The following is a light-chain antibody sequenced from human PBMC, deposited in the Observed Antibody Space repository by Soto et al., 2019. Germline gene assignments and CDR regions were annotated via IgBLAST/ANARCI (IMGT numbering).Light chain of an antibody. V-gene: IGKV3-11*01. CDR3: QQYNNWPPWT. Sequence: EIVLTQSPSTLSFSPWERSTLSFMASPSVTNFLAWYQQKPGQAPRLLIYDASNRATGIPSRFSGSGSGTDFTLTISSLQSEDFAVYYCQQYNNWPPWTFGQGTKVDIK. CDR2: DAS. J-gene: IGKJ1*01. CDR1: PSVTNF.